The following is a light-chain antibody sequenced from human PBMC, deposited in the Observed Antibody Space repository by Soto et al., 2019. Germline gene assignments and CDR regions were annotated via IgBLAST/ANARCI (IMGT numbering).Light chain of an antibody. CDR3: CSYAGSSNWV. CDR1: SSDVGAYNY. V-gene: IGLV2-11*01. CDR2: DVS. Sequence: QSALTQPRSVSGSPGQSVTISCTGTSSDVGAYNYVSWYQQHPGKAPKLMIYDVSKRPSGVPDRFSGSKSGNTASLPISGLQAEDEADYYCCSYAGSSNWVFGGGTKVTVL. J-gene: IGLJ3*02.